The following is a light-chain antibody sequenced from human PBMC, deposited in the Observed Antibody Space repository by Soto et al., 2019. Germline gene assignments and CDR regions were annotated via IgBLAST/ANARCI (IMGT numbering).Light chain of an antibody. CDR3: AAWDDSLNGVV. CDR1: SSNIGTNI. Sequence: QSVLTQPPSASGTPGQRVTISCSGSSSNIGTNIVNWYQQLPGTAPKLLMYSDNQRPSGVPDRISGSKSGTSASLAIGGLQSDDEADYYCAAWDDSLNGVVFGGGTKVTVL. V-gene: IGLV1-44*01. J-gene: IGLJ2*01. CDR2: SDN.